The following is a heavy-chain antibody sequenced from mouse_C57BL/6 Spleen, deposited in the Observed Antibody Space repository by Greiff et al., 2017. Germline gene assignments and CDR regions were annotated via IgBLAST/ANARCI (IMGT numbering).Heavy chain of an antibody. Sequence: QVQLQQPGTELVKPGASVKLSCKASGYTFTSYWMHWVKQRPGRGLEWIGNINPSNGGTNYNEKFKSKATLTVDKSSSTAYMQLRSLTSEDSAVYYCSRDGNYSYYYARYYWGQGTSVTVSS. D-gene: IGHD2-1*01. CDR2: INPSNGGT. V-gene: IGHV1-53*01. CDR3: SRDGNYSYYYARYY. CDR1: GYTFTSYW. J-gene: IGHJ4*01.